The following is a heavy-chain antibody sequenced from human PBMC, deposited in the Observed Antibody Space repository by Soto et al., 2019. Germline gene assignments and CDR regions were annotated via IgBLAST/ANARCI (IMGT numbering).Heavy chain of an antibody. V-gene: IGHV3-73*01. D-gene: IGHD2-2*01. Sequence: GGSLRLSCAASGFTFSGSAMHWVRQASGKGLEWVGRIRSKANSYATAYAASVKGRFTISRDDSKNTAYPQMNSLKTEDTAVYYCTSPGYCSSTSCPGPVYYYYGMDVWGQGTTVTVSS. CDR3: TSPGYCSSTSCPGPVYYYYGMDV. J-gene: IGHJ6*02. CDR1: GFTFSGSA. CDR2: IRSKANSYAT.